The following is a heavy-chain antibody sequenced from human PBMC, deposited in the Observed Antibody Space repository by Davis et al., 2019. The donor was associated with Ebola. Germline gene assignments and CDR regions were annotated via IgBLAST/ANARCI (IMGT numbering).Heavy chain of an antibody. CDR2: ISGSVGNT. V-gene: IGHV3-23*01. J-gene: IGHJ3*02. CDR3: ARGLWFRDAFDI. CDR1: GFTFSSYA. Sequence: PGGSLRLSCAASGFTFSSYAMSWVRQAPGKGLEWVSAISGSVGNTYYADSVKGRFTISRDNSKNTLYLQMNSLRAEDTAVYYCARGLWFRDAFDIWGQGTMVTVSS. D-gene: IGHD3-10*01.